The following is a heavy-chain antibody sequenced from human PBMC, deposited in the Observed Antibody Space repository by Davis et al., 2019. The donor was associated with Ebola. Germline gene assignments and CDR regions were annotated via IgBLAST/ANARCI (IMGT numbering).Heavy chain of an antibody. D-gene: IGHD7-27*01. V-gene: IGHV3-21*01. CDR3: ARETGSDAFDI. CDR2: ISGTSSYI. CDR1: GFVFRNYV. Sequence: GGSLRLSCAASGFVFRNYVMSWVRQAPGKGLEWVSSISGTSSYIYYADSLKGRFTISRDNAKNSLYLQMNSLRAEDTAVYYCARETGSDAFDIWGQGTMVTVSS. J-gene: IGHJ3*02.